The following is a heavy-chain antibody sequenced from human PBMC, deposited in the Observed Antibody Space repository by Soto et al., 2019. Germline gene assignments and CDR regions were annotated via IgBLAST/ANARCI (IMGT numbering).Heavy chain of an antibody. CDR1: GYTLTELS. D-gene: IGHD6-6*01. Sequence: QVQLVQSGAEVKKPGASVKVSCKVSGYTLTELSMHWVRQAPGKGLEWMGGFDPEDGETIYAQNFQGRVTMTEDTSTGTASMELGCLRSEGTAVYYCATRERIAARPRLRYYYYHMDVWGKGTTVTVSS. CDR2: FDPEDGET. V-gene: IGHV1-24*01. J-gene: IGHJ6*03. CDR3: ATRERIAARPRLRYYYYHMDV.